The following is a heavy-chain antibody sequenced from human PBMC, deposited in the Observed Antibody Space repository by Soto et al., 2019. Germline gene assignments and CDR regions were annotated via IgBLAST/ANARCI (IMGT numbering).Heavy chain of an antibody. CDR2: ISWNSASV. V-gene: IGHV3-9*01. J-gene: IGHJ4*02. Sequence: PGGSLRLSCAPSGFNFDDYSMHWVRQAPGKGLEWVSSISWNSASVLYAASVKGRFTISRDNAKNSLSLQMNSLRAEDTALYYCTKDMKEYTSGCYDYWGRGTLVTVSS. D-gene: IGHD6-19*01. CDR1: GFNFDDYS. CDR3: TKDMKEYTSGCYDY.